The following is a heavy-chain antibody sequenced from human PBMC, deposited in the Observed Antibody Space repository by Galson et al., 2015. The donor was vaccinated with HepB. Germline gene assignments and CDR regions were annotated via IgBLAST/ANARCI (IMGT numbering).Heavy chain of an antibody. Sequence: SLRLSCAASGFTFSSYAMSWVRQAPGKGLEWVSAISGSGGSTYYADSVKGRFTISRDNSKNTLYLQMNSLRAEDTAVYYCARFRSRGVIYYYGMDVWGQGTTVTVSS. CDR3: ARFRSRGVIYYYGMDV. D-gene: IGHD3-10*01. CDR1: GFTFSSYA. V-gene: IGHV3-23*01. CDR2: ISGSGGST. J-gene: IGHJ6*02.